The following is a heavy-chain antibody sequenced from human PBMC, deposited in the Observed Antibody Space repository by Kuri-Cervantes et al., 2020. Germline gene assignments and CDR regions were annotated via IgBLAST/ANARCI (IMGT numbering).Heavy chain of an antibody. V-gene: IGHV1-46*01. Sequence: ASVKVSCKASGYTFTSYYMHWVRQAPGQGLEWMGIINPSGGSTSYAQKFQGRVTMTRDTSTSTVYMELSSLRSEDTAVYYCARDSDQLQERGWFDPWGQGPLVTVSS. J-gene: IGHJ5*02. CDR2: INPSGGST. CDR3: ARDSDQLQERGWFDP. D-gene: IGHD2-2*01. CDR1: GYTFTSYY.